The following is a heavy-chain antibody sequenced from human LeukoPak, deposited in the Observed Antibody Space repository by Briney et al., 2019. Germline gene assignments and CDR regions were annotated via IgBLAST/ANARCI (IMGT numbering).Heavy chain of an antibody. CDR2: IHSSGST. V-gene: IGHV4-59*08. Sequence: SETLSLACTVSGGSISSYYWSWIRQPPGKGLEWIAYIHSSGSTNYNPALKSRVAISVDTSRNHLSLKLTSLTAADTAVYYGARQDNDYAYFFDLWGQGTLVTVSS. D-gene: IGHD4-17*01. CDR3: ARQDNDYAYFFDL. J-gene: IGHJ4*02. CDR1: GGSISSYY.